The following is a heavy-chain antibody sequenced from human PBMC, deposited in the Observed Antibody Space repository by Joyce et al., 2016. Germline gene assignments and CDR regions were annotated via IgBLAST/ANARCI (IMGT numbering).Heavy chain of an antibody. CDR3: ARDHGSSSWYYFDY. Sequence: QVQLQESGPGLVKPSQTLSLTCTVSGGSISSGGYDWSWIRQHPGKGLEWIGYIYCSGGTYYNPSLKSRVTISVDTSNNQFSLKLSSVTAADTAVYYCARDHGSSSWYYFDYWGQGTLVTVSS. D-gene: IGHD6-13*01. V-gene: IGHV4-31*03. J-gene: IGHJ4*02. CDR2: IYCSGGT. CDR1: GGSISSGGYD.